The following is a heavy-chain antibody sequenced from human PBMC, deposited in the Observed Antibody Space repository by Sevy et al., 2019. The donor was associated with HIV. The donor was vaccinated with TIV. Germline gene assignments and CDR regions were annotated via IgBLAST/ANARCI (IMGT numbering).Heavy chain of an antibody. CDR1: GGSFSGYY. CDR3: ARVYYYDSSGYYSYYYYYGMDV. J-gene: IGHJ6*02. V-gene: IGHV4-34*01. Sequence: SETLSLTCAVYGGSFSGYYWSWIRQPPGKGLEWIGEINHSGSTNYNPSLKSRVTISVETSKNQFSLKLSSVTAADTAVYYCARVYYYDSSGYYSYYYYYGMDVWGQGTTVTVSS. D-gene: IGHD3-22*01. CDR2: INHSGST.